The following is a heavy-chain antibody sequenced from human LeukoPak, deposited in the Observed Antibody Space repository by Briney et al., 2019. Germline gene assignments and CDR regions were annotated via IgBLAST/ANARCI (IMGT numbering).Heavy chain of an antibody. CDR1: GYTFTSYG. CDR2: ISAYNGNT. CDR3: ARSNTMVRGVYWFDP. Sequence: ASVKASCKASGYTFTSYGISWVRQAPGQGLEWMGWISAYNGNTNYAQKLQGRVTMTTDTSTSTAYMELRSLRSDDTAVYYCARSNTMVRGVYWFDPWGQGTLVTVSS. D-gene: IGHD3-10*01. J-gene: IGHJ5*02. V-gene: IGHV1-18*01.